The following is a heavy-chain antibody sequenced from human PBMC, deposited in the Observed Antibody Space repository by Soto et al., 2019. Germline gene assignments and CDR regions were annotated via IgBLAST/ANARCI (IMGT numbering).Heavy chain of an antibody. V-gene: IGHV4-39*01. Sequence: SETLSLTCSVSGGYISGSTFYWGWIRQSPGKGLEWIGSIYFSGNTYSNPSLKSRVTISVDTSKNQFSLRLSSVTAADTAMYYCARHSVVVTAISTNLYYFDYWGQGTLVTVSS. CDR2: IYFSGNT. D-gene: IGHD2-21*02. CDR3: ARHSVVVTAISTNLYYFDY. CDR1: GGYISGSTFY. J-gene: IGHJ4*02.